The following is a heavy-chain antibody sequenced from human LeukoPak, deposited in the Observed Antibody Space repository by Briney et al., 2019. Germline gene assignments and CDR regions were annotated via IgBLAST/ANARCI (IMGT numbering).Heavy chain of an antibody. CDR3: ARTTTNYCSSSSCYWFDY. Sequence: PSETLSLTCTVAGGSISSSSYYWGWIRQPPGKGLEWIGSIYYSGSTYYNPSLRSRVTISVDTSKNHFSLRLSSVTAADTAVYYCARTTTNYCSSSSCYWFDYWGQGTLVTVSS. CDR2: IYYSGST. J-gene: IGHJ4*02. D-gene: IGHD2-2*01. CDR1: GGSISSSSYY. V-gene: IGHV4-39*02.